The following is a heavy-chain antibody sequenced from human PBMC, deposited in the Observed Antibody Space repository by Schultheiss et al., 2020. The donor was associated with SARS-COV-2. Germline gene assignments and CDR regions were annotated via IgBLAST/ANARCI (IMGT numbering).Heavy chain of an antibody. CDR2: VNHGGST. Sequence: SETLSLTCAVYGGSFSGYYWNWIRQPPGKGLEWIGEVNHGGSTNYNPSLKSRVTISVDTSKNQFSLKLSSVTAADTAVYYCARVGYSSWYRGWFDPWGQGTLVTVSS. V-gene: IGHV4-34*01. J-gene: IGHJ5*02. D-gene: IGHD6-13*01. CDR3: ARVGYSSWYRGWFDP. CDR1: GGSFSGYY.